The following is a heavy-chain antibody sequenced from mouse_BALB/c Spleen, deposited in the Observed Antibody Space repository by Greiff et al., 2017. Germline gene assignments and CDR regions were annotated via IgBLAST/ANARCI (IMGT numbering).Heavy chain of an antibody. CDR1: GYTFTSYW. D-gene: IGHD4-1*01. CDR3: ARDWADY. Sequence: VQVVESGAELARPGASVKLSCKASGYTFTSYWMQWVKQRPGQGLEWIGAIYPGDGDTRYTQKFKGKATLTADKSSSTAYMQLSSLASEDSAVYYCARDWADYWGQGTTLTVSS. V-gene: IGHV1-87*01. J-gene: IGHJ2*01. CDR2: IYPGDGDT.